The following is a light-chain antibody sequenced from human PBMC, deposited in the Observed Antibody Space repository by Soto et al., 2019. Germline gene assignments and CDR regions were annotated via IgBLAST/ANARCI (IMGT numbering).Light chain of an antibody. V-gene: IGKV1-6*01. J-gene: IGKJ4*01. CDR1: QGIRSE. CDR2: TAS. CDR3: IEDYNYPPT. Sequence: AIQMTQSPPSLSASVGDRGTITCRASQGIRSELGWYQQKRGKAPNLLIYTASTLQSGVPSRFSGSGSGTDFTLPIRSLQPEDFATYYCIEDYNYPPTFGGGTKVDIK.